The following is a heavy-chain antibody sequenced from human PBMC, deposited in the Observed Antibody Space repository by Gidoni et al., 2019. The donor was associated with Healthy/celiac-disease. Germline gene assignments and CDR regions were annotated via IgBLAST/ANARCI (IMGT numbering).Heavy chain of an antibody. CDR3: ARRGGGSSSFDY. CDR2: IDHSGST. D-gene: IGHD1-26*01. J-gene: IGHJ4*02. CDR1: GYSISSGYY. V-gene: IGHV4-38-2*01. Sequence: QVQLQESGPGLVKPSETLSLTCAVSGYSISSGYYWGWLRQPPGKGVEWIGSIDHSGSTYYNPSLKSRVTISVDTSKNQFSRKRSSVTAADTAVYYCARRGGGSSSFDYWGQGTLVTVSS.